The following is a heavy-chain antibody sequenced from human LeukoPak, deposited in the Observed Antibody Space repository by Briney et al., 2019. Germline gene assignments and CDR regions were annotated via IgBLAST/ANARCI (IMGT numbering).Heavy chain of an antibody. D-gene: IGHD6-19*01. CDR3: ARDHIAVAGIFDY. J-gene: IGHJ4*02. Sequence: PSQTLSLTCTVSGGSISSGGYYWSWIRQHPGKGLEWIGYIYYSGSTYYNPSLKSRVTISVDTSKNQFSLKLSSVTAADTAVYYRARDHIAVAGIFDYWGQGTLVTVSS. CDR2: IYYSGST. V-gene: IGHV4-31*03. CDR1: GGSISSGGYY.